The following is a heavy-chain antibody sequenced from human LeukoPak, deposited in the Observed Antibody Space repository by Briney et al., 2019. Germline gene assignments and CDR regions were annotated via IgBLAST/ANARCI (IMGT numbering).Heavy chain of an antibody. Sequence: ASVKVCCKASGYTFTSYAMNWVRQAPGQGLAWMRWINTNTGNPTYAQGFTGRFVFSLDTSVSTAYLQISSLKAEDTAVYYCAREDLRGYSYGFDYWGQGTLVTVSS. V-gene: IGHV7-4-1*02. D-gene: IGHD5-18*01. CDR1: GYTFTSYA. CDR3: AREDLRGYSYGFDY. CDR2: INTNTGNP. J-gene: IGHJ4*02.